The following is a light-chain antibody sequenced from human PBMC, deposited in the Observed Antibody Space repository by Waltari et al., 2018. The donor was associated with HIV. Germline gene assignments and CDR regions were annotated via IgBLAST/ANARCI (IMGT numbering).Light chain of an antibody. J-gene: IGKJ5*01. Sequence: QMTQSPSPLSASVAHTVTISCRASQYINSWLAWYQQRAGRAPRLLISCAFTLQSGVPSRFSGNGSVTDFTLTISSLQPEDFATYFCQQSNSFPLTFGPGTRLEVK. CDR2: CAF. V-gene: IGKV1-12*01. CDR1: QYINSW. CDR3: QQSNSFPLT.